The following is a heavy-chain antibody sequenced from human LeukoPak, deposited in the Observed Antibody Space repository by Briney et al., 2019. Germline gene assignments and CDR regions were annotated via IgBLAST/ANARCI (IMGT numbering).Heavy chain of an antibody. CDR3: AREVADYYYYYYGMDV. CDR1: GGSISSSNW. D-gene: IGHD6-19*01. Sequence: SSETLSLTCAVSGGSISSSNWWSWVRQPPGKGLEWIGEIYHSGSTNYNPSLKSRVTISVDKSKNQFSLKLSSVTAADTAVYYCAREVADYYYYYYGMDVWGQGTTVTVSS. V-gene: IGHV4-4*02. CDR2: IYHSGST. J-gene: IGHJ6*02.